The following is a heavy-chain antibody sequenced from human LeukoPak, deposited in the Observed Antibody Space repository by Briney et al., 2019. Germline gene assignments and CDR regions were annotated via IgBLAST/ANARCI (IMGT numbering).Heavy chain of an antibody. Sequence: SETLSLTRTVSGASIRSYYWSWIRQPPGKGLEWIGYIYYSGNTNYNPSLKSRVTMSVDTSKNQFSLKLTSVTAADTAVYYCAKYSGSYPGYFDLWGRGTLVTVSS. D-gene: IGHD1-26*01. CDR2: IYYSGNT. CDR3: AKYSGSYPGYFDL. CDR1: GASIRSYY. J-gene: IGHJ2*01. V-gene: IGHV4-59*01.